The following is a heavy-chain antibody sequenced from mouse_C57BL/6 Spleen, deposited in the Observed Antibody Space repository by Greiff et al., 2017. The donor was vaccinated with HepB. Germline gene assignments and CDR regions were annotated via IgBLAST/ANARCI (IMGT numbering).Heavy chain of an antibody. CDR2: IDPNSGGT. CDR1: GYTFTSYW. J-gene: IGHJ4*01. V-gene: IGHV1-72*01. D-gene: IGHD2-4*01. CDR3: ARDGDDYVYAMDY. Sequence: QVQLKQPGAELVKPGASVKLSCKASGYTFTSYWMHWVKQRPGRGLEWIGRIDPNSGGTKYNEKFKSKATLTVDKPSSTAYMQRSSLTSEDSAVYYCARDGDDYVYAMDYWGQGTSVTVSS.